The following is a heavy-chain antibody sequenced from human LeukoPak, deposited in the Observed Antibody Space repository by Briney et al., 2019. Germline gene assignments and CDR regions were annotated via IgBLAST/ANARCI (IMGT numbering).Heavy chain of an antibody. CDR1: GFTLSSHA. V-gene: IGHV3-23*01. CDR2: ISGTGLST. Sequence: GGSLRLSCAASGFTLSSHAMSWVRQAPGKGLEWVSAISGTGLSTYYADSVKGRFTISKDISKNTLYLQMNSLRAEDTAVYYCGKDHLAESPPSCFDYGGQENLVPVSS. CDR3: GKDHLAESPPSCFDY. J-gene: IGHJ4*02.